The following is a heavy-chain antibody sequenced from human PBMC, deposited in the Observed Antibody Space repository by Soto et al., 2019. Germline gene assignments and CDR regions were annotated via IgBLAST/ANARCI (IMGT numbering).Heavy chain of an antibody. Sequence: ASVKVSCKASGYTFTSYAMHWVRQAPGQRLEWMGWINAGNGNTKYSQKFQGRVTITRDTSASTAYMELSSLRSEDTAVYYCARGSMTTVIRYWFDPWGQGTLVTVSS. J-gene: IGHJ5*02. CDR3: ARGSMTTVIRYWFDP. CDR2: INAGNGNT. V-gene: IGHV1-3*01. CDR1: GYTFTSYA. D-gene: IGHD4-17*01.